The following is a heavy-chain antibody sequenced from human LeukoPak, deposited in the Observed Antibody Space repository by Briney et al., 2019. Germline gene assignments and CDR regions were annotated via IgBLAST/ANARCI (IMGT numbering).Heavy chain of an antibody. CDR1: GGTFSSYA. J-gene: IGHJ1*01. CDR3: ARDAYSSGPEYFQH. CDR2: IIPIFGTA. D-gene: IGHD6-19*01. V-gene: IGHV1-69*06. Sequence: AASVKVSCKASGGTFSSYAISWVRQAPGQGLEWMGGIIPIFGTANYAQKFQGRATITADKSTSTAYMELSSLRSEDTAVYYCARDAYSSGPEYFQHWGQGTLVTVSS.